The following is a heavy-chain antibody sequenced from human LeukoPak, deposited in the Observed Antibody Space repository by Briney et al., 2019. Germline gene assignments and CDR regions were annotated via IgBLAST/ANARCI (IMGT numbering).Heavy chain of an antibody. Sequence: SETLSLTCAVYGGSFSGYYWSWIRQPPGKGLEWIGEINHSGSTNYNPSLKSRVTISVDTSKNQFSLKLSSVTAADTAVYYCARRSRRYYGSGTGGFDYWGQGTLVTVSS. CDR2: INHSGST. CDR3: ARRSRRYYGSGTGGFDY. CDR1: GGSFSGYY. V-gene: IGHV4-34*01. J-gene: IGHJ4*02. D-gene: IGHD3-10*01.